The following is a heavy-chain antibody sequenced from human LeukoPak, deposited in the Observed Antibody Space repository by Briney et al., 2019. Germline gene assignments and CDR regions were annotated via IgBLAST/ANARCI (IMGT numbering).Heavy chain of an antibody. D-gene: IGHD2-8*01. Sequence: GGSLRLSCTTSGFPFSDFSMSWVRQAPGKGLEWISTTNSGGTSTYYAESVKGRFTISRDNSKNTLYLQMSSLRVEDTAVYYCAKQSYARSLGEGGPGTLVSVSS. J-gene: IGHJ4*02. CDR1: GFPFSDFS. V-gene: IGHV3-23*01. CDR3: AKQSYARSLGE. CDR2: TNSGGTST.